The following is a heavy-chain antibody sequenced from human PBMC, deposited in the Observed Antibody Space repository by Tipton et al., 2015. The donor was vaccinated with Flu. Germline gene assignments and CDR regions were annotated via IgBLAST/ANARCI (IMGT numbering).Heavy chain of an antibody. CDR3: ARRGVTNSGKDDSFDL. V-gene: IGHV5-51*03. CDR1: GYIFTNYW. Sequence: QLVQSGAEVKKPGESLKISCKVSGYIFTNYWIGWVRQMPGKGLEWMGIIYPGDSDTRYSPSFQGQVTISVDRYLNTAYLQWRSLKASDSAMYYCARRGVTNSGKDDSFDLWGQGTMVSVSS. D-gene: IGHD1-26*01. CDR2: IYPGDSDT. J-gene: IGHJ3*01.